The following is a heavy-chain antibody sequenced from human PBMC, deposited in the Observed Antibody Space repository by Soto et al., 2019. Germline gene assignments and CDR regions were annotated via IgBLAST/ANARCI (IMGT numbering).Heavy chain of an antibody. J-gene: IGHJ4*02. V-gene: IGHV3-23*01. D-gene: IGHD3-10*01. Sequence: PGGSLRLSCAASGFTFSSYAMSWVRQAPGKGLEWVSAISGSGGSTCYADSVKGRFTISRDNSKNTLYLQMNSLRAEDTAVYYCAKAITMVRGLFDYWGQGTLVTVSS. CDR2: ISGSGGST. CDR1: GFTFSSYA. CDR3: AKAITMVRGLFDY.